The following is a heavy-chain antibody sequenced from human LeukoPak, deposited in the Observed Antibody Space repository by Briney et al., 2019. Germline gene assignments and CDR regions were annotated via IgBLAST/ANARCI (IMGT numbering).Heavy chain of an antibody. J-gene: IGHJ4*02. CDR3: ARVFSGPYYFDY. V-gene: IGHV4-30-4*01. Sequence: SETLSLTCTVSGGSISSGDYYWSWIRQPPGKGLEWIGYIYYSGSTYYNPSLKSRVTISVDTSKNQFSLKLSSVTAADTAVYYCARVFSGPYYFDYWGQGTLVTVSS. CDR1: GGSISSGDYY. D-gene: IGHD2-15*01. CDR2: IYYSGST.